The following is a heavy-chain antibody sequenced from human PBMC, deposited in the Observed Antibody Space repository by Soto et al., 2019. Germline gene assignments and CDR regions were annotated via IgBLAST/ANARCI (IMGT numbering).Heavy chain of an antibody. V-gene: IGHV1-69*01. J-gene: IGHJ4*02. CDR1: GGTFSTYA. CDR3: ASGVGAYYFDY. D-gene: IGHD1-26*01. Sequence: QVQLVQSGAEVKKPGSSVKVSCKASGGTFSTYAITWGRQAPGQGLEWLGGITPISGTTDYARKLPGRVTLTAAESTSTVFIELSRLTSEDTAVYYCASGVGAYYFDYWGQGTLVTVSS. CDR2: ITPISGTT.